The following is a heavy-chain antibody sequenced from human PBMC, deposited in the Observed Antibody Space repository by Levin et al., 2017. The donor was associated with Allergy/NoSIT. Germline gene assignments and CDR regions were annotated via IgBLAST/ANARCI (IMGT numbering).Heavy chain of an antibody. V-gene: IGHV1-69*13. CDR1: GGTFKSYA. Sequence: AASVKVSCKASGGTFKSYAISWVRQAPGQGLEWIGGIIPIFGPPNYTQRLQGRLTITADESTSTAYMEVSNLRPDDTAVYFCATKKIGVVPAASDYFFYYGMDVWGQGTTVTVSS. CDR3: ATKKIGVVPAASDYFFYYGMDV. J-gene: IGHJ6*02. D-gene: IGHD2-2*01. CDR2: IIPIFGPP.